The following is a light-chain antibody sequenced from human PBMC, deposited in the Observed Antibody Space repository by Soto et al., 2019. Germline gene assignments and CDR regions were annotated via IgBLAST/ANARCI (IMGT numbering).Light chain of an antibody. V-gene: IGLV1-44*01. CDR2: SNN. CDR1: SSNIGTNS. Sequence: QSVLTQPPSASGTPGQRVTISCSGSSSNIGTNSVNWYQQLPGTAPRLLIFSNNQRPSGVPDRFSGSKSGTSASLAISGLQSEDEADYYCAAWDDSLNGAYFGTGTKLTVL. CDR3: AAWDDSLNGAY. J-gene: IGLJ1*01.